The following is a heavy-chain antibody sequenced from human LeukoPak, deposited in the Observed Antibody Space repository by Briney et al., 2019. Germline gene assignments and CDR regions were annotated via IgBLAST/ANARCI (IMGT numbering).Heavy chain of an antibody. CDR2: IRYDGSNK. V-gene: IGHV3-30*02. J-gene: IGHJ4*02. Sequence: GGSLRLSCAASGFTFSSYGMHWVRQAPGKGLEWVAFIRYDGSNKYYADSVKGRFTISRDNSKNTLYLQMNSLRAEDTAVYYCAKDPRRNYYDSSGRVYYFDYWGQGTLVTVSS. CDR3: AKDPRRNYYDSSGRVYYFDY. D-gene: IGHD3-22*01. CDR1: GFTFSSYG.